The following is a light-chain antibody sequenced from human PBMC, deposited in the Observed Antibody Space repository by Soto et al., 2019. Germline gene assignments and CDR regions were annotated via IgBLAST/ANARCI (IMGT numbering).Light chain of an antibody. V-gene: IGLV2-11*01. Sequence: QSALTQPRSVSGSPGQSVTISCTGTSSDVGAYNCVSWYQQHPGKAPKLMIYDVSKRPSGVPDRFSGSKSGNTASLTISGLQAEDEADSYCCAYAGSYTHVVFGGGTKVTVL. CDR3: CAYAGSYTHVV. CDR2: DVS. J-gene: IGLJ2*01. CDR1: SSDVGAYNC.